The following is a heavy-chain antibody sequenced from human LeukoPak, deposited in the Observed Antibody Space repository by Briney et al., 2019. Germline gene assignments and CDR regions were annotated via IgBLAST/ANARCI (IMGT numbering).Heavy chain of an antibody. V-gene: IGHV4-39*01. J-gene: IGHJ6*04. CDR3: ARHAPVRFLEWLLPPALVDV. Sequence: KASETLSLTCTVSGGSISSSSYYWGWIRQPPGKGLEWIGSIYYSGSTYYNPSLKSRVTISVDTSKNQFSLKLSSVTAADTAVYYCARHAPVRFLEWLLPPALVDVWGKGTTVTVSS. CDR1: GGSISSSSYY. CDR2: IYYSGST. D-gene: IGHD3-3*01.